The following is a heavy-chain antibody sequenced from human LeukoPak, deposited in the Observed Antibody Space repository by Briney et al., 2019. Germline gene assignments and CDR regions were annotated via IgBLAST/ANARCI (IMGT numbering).Heavy chain of an antibody. CDR1: GFNFTAYW. CDR2: SHPINSDT. CDR3: ARHQYYYDSSGNYGWFDS. D-gene: IGHD3-22*01. J-gene: IGHJ5*01. V-gene: IGHV5-51*01. Sequence: KVGESLKISCKGSGFNFTAYWIAWVRQMPGKGLEWMGISHPINSDTKCSPSFQGQVTISADKSSSTAYLQWNSLKASDTAMYYCARHQYYYDSSGNYGWFDSWGQGTLVTVSS.